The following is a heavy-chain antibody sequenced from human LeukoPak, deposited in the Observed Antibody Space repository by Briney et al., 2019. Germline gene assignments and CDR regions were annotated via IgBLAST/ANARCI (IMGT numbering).Heavy chain of an antibody. D-gene: IGHD3-10*01. V-gene: IGHV5-51*01. CDR1: GSSFTNYW. CDR3: ARGYGSGNYYIDY. CDR2: IYPGDSDT. Sequence: GESLKISCKGSGSSFTNYWIGWVRQMPGKGLEWMGSIYPGDSDTRYSPSFQGQVTISADKSISTAYLQWSSLKASDTAMYYCARGYGSGNYYIDYWGQGTLVTVSS. J-gene: IGHJ4*02.